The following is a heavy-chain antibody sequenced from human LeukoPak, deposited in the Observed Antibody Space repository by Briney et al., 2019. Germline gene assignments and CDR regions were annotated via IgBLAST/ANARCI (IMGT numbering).Heavy chain of an antibody. CDR3: ARGRQLVARIDPLDP. V-gene: IGHV1-69*04. J-gene: IGHJ5*02. CDR1: GGTFSSYA. Sequence: GASVQVSCKASGGTFSSYAISWVRQAPGQGLEWMGRIIPIFGIANYAQKFQGRVTTTADKSTSTAYMELSSLRAEDTAVYYCARGRQLVARIDPLDPWGQGTLVTVSS. CDR2: IIPIFGIA. D-gene: IGHD6-6*01.